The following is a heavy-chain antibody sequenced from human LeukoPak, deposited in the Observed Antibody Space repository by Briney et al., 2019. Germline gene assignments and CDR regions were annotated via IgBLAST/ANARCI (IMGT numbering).Heavy chain of an antibody. J-gene: IGHJ4*02. V-gene: IGHV3-23*01. CDR3: AKDGRQWLVPEGIDY. CDR2: ISGSGGST. D-gene: IGHD6-19*01. CDR1: GFTFSSYA. Sequence: GGSLRLSCAASGFTFSSYAMSWVRQAPGKGLEWVSAISGSGGSTYYADSVKGRFTISRDNSKNTLYLQMNSLRAEDTAVYHCAKDGRQWLVPEGIDYWGQGTLVTVSS.